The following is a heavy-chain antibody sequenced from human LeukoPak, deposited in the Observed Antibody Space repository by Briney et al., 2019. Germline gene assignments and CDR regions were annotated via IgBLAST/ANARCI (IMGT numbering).Heavy chain of an antibody. J-gene: IGHJ3*02. D-gene: IGHD5-24*01. CDR3: ARGDFRLEMTTTISFDM. CDR1: GFTFSNYA. V-gene: IGHV3-30*04. Sequence: QPGGSLRLSCAPSGFTFSNYAMHWVRQAPGKGLEWVAVISYAGSNEHYADSVKGRFTISRDNSKNTLFLQMNSLRAEDTAVYYCARGDFRLEMTTTISFDMWGQGTMVAVSS. CDR2: ISYAGSNE.